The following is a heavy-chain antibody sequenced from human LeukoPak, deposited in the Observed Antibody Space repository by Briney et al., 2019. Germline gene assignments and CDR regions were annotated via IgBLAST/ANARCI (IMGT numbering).Heavy chain of an antibody. CDR2: IYHSGNT. D-gene: IGHD1-26*01. Sequence: SETLSLTCTVSGGSLSSSSNNYWGWIRQSPGKGLEWIGSIYHSGNTYYNPSLKSRVSIAIDTSKNNFSLRLRSVTAADTAVYYCASPIVGATGDAFDIWGQGTMVTVSS. J-gene: IGHJ3*02. V-gene: IGHV4-39*07. CDR1: GGSLSSSSNNY. CDR3: ASPIVGATGDAFDI.